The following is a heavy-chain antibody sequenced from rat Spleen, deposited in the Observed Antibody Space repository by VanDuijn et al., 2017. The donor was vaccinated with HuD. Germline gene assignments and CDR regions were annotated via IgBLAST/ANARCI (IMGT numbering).Heavy chain of an antibody. CDR1: GLTFSDYG. J-gene: IGHJ3*01. CDR2: ISYDGDTT. Sequence: EVQLVESGGGLVQPGRSLKLSCAASGLTFSDYGMAWVRQVPKKGLEWVAYISYDGDTTYYRDSVKGRFTISRDNAKSTLYLQMDSLRSEDTATYYCARQETSGYSNWFTCWGQGTLVTVSS. V-gene: IGHV5-17*01. CDR3: ARQETSGYSNWFTC. D-gene: IGHD4-3*01.